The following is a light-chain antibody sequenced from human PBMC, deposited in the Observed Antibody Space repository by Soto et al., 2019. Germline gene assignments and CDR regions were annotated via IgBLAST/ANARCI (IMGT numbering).Light chain of an antibody. Sequence: EVVMRQSPATLSVSPGDGATLSCRASQGIGDTLAWYQHKPGQTPRLLIYDTSTRDTGVQTRFSGSRSGAEFTRTIISLQSEDFAGYYCKPYNNLPLTFGGGTKVEIK. J-gene: IGKJ4*01. CDR3: KPYNNLPLT. CDR2: DTS. CDR1: QGIGDT. V-gene: IGKV3-15*01.